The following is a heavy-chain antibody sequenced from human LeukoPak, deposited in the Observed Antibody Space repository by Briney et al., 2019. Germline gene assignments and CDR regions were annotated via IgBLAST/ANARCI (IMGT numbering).Heavy chain of an antibody. CDR2: ISYDGSNK. CDR1: GFTFSSYA. J-gene: IGHJ6*02. V-gene: IGHV3-30-3*01. D-gene: IGHD6-19*01. Sequence: GGSLRLSCAASGFTFSSYAMHWVRQAPGKGLEWVAVISYDGSNKYYADSVKGRFTISRDNSKNTLYLQMNSLRAEDTAVYYCARDMTNRYSSGWRESYYYGMDVWGQGTTVTVSS. CDR3: ARDMTNRYSSGWRESYYYGMDV.